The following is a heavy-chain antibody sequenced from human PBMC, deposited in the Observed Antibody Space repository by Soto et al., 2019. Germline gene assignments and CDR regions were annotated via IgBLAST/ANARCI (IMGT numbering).Heavy chain of an antibody. CDR3: AKVGGAARPLFFYYMDV. Sequence: EVQLLESGGGLVQPGGSLRLSCAASGFTFSSYAMSWVRQAPGKGLEWVSAISGSGGSTYYADSVKGRFTISRDNSKNTLYLPMNSLRAEETAVYYCAKVGGAARPLFFYYMDVWGKGTTVTVSS. CDR2: ISGSGGST. V-gene: IGHV3-23*01. D-gene: IGHD6-6*01. CDR1: GFTFSSYA. J-gene: IGHJ6*03.